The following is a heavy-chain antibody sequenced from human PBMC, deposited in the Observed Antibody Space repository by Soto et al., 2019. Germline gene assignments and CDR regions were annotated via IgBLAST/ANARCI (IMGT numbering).Heavy chain of an antibody. D-gene: IGHD1-1*01. Sequence: QVQLVQSGAEVKKSGASVKVSCKASGYTFTSYYMHWVRQAPGQGLEWMGIINPSGGSTSYAQKFQGRVTMTRDTSTSTVYMELSSLRSEDTAVYYCATTTGTTFVQVREIYYYGMDVWGQGTTVTVSS. CDR2: INPSGGST. CDR3: ATTTGTTFVQVREIYYYGMDV. J-gene: IGHJ6*02. V-gene: IGHV1-46*01. CDR1: GYTFTSYY.